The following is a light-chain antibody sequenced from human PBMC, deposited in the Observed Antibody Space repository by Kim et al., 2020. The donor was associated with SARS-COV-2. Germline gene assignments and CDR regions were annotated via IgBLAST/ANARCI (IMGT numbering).Light chain of an antibody. Sequence: EIMLTQSPATLSLSPGDRATLSCRASQSISGYLAWYQQKPGQPPRLLIYDTSRRATGIPARFSGSGSGTDFTLTISSLEPDDFAVYSCQQRSEWPLTFGGGTRVEIK. CDR3: QQRSEWPLT. CDR2: DTS. CDR1: QSISGY. J-gene: IGKJ4*01. V-gene: IGKV3-11*01.